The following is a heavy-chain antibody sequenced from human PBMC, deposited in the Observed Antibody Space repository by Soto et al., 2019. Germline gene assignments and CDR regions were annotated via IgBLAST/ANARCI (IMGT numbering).Heavy chain of an antibody. V-gene: IGHV4-59*08. Sequence: QVELQQSGPGLVKPSGTLSLTYTVSSGPDSSHNWGWIRQPPGRGLEWIGYVYYTGDTSYNPSLKSRATISAATSTKIISLTLSSVTAADTAVYYCVRQGIDYLHGLVDVWGQGTAVIVSS. CDR2: VYYTGDT. D-gene: IGHD1-26*01. CDR3: VRQGIDYLHGLVDV. CDR1: SGPDSSHN. J-gene: IGHJ6*02.